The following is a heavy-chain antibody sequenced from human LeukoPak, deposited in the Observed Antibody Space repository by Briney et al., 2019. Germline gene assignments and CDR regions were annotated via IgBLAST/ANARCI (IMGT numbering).Heavy chain of an antibody. CDR1: GYTFIGYY. CDR3: ARETFDSSGNDY. Sequence: ASVNVSCKASGYTFIGYYMHWVRQAPGQGLEWMGWINPNSGGTNYAQKFQGRVTMTRDTSISTAYMELSRLRSDDTAVYYCARETFDSSGNDYWGQGTLVTVSS. D-gene: IGHD6-19*01. V-gene: IGHV1-2*02. J-gene: IGHJ4*02. CDR2: INPNSGGT.